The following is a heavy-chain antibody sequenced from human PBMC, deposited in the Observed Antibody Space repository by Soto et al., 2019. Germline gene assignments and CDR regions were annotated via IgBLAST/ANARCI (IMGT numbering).Heavy chain of an antibody. D-gene: IGHD3-10*01. Sequence: EVQLVESGGGLVQPGRSLRLSCAASGFTFDDYAMHWVRQAPGKGLEWVSGISWNSGSIGYADSVKGRFTISRDNAKNSXXLXMXXLRAEDTALYYCAKDIGGRTMVRGVIITNYYGMDVWGQGTTVTVSS. J-gene: IGHJ6*02. CDR2: ISWNSGSI. CDR3: AKDIGGRTMVRGVIITNYYGMDV. V-gene: IGHV3-9*01. CDR1: GFTFDDYA.